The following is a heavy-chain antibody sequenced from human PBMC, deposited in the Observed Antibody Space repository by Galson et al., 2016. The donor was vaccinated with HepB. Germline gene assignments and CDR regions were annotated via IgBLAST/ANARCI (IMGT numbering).Heavy chain of an antibody. Sequence: SLRLSCAAAGFTVSDNHVTWIRQAPGKGLECVSVIFGRGNTYYADSVEGRFTISRDNDRDTVYPQMNSLRTEDTAVYYCAGYGGNSVWGQGTLVTVSS. CDR3: AGYGGNSV. J-gene: IGHJ4*02. CDR2: IFGRGNT. V-gene: IGHV3-53*01. D-gene: IGHD4-23*01. CDR1: GFTVSDNH.